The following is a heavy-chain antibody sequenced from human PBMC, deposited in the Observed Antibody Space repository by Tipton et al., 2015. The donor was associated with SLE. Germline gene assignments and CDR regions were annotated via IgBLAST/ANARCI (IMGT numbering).Heavy chain of an antibody. CDR2: ISSSGRTI. J-gene: IGHJ4*02. CDR3: ASLARSGVSY. CDR1: GFTFSSYE. D-gene: IGHD3-22*01. Sequence: SLRLSCAASGFTFSSYEMNWVRQAPGKGLEWVSYISSSGRTIYYADSVKGRFTISRDNAKHSLYLQMNSLRAEDTAVYYCASLARSGVSYWGQGTLVTVSS. V-gene: IGHV3-48*03.